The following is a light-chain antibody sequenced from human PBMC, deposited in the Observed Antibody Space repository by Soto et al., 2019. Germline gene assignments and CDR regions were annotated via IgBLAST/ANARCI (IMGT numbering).Light chain of an antibody. J-gene: IGLJ1*01. V-gene: IGLV2-11*01. CDR1: SSDVGGYNY. CDR3: CSYAGSYTYV. CDR2: DVS. Sequence: QSALTQPRSVSGSPGQSVTISCTGTSSDVGGYNYVSWYQQHPGKAPKLMIYDVSKRPSGVPDRFSGSKSGNTASLTISWLKAEDEADYYCCSYAGSYTYVFGTGTKLTVL.